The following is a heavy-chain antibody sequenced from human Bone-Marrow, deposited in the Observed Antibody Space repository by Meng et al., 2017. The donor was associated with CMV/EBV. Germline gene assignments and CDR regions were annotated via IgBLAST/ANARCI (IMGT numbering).Heavy chain of an antibody. Sequence: GGSLRLSCVAYGLTFSHYSMNWVRQAPGKGLEWVSYINVYGSSMYYTDSVKGRFTISRDNAKSSLCLQMSSLRVEDTAVYYCARGGLYINGPPDAYDLWGQGTMVTVSS. V-gene: IGHV3-48*04. CDR1: GLTFSHYS. J-gene: IGHJ3*01. CDR3: ARGGLYINGPPDAYDL. CDR2: INVYGSSM. D-gene: IGHD2-8*01.